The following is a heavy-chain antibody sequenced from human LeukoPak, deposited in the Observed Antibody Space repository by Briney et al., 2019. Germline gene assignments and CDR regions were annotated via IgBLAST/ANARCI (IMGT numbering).Heavy chain of an antibody. CDR3: ARETWYDFWSGYCLLGAFDP. Sequence: GGSLRLSCAASGFTFSSYSMNWVRPAPGKGLEWVSYISSSSSTIYYADSVKGRFTISRDDAKNSLYLQMDRLRAEDTAVYYCARETWYDFWSGYCLLGAFDPWGQGTPVTVSS. J-gene: IGHJ5*02. D-gene: IGHD3-3*01. V-gene: IGHV3-48*01. CDR1: GFTFSSYS. CDR2: ISSSSSTI.